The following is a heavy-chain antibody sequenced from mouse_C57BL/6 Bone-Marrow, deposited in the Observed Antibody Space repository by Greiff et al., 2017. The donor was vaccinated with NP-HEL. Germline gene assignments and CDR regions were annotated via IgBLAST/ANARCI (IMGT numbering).Heavy chain of an antibody. D-gene: IGHD1-1*01. V-gene: IGHV1-64*01. CDR3: ARGTTVVRGYFDV. Sequence: QVQLKQPGAERVKPGASVKLSCKASGYTFTSYGRPWVKQRPGKGLEWIGMIHPISGSTNYNEKFKSKATLTVDKSSSTAYMQLSSLTSEDSAVYYCARGTTVVRGYFDVWGTGTTVTVSS. J-gene: IGHJ1*03. CDR1: GYTFTSYG. CDR2: IHPISGST.